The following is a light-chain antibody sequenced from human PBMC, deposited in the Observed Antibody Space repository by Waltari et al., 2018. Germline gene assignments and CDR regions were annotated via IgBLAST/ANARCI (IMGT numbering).Light chain of an antibody. V-gene: IGLV1-44*01. Sequence: QSVLTQPPSASGTPGQTAIISCSGSSSTIGSNTVNWYQQLPGAAPKLLIYTNKQRPSGVPDRFSGSKSGTSASLAISGLQSADEADYYCAVWHDSLNSWVFGGGTKLTVL. CDR2: TNK. CDR3: AVWHDSLNSWV. CDR1: SSTIGSNT. J-gene: IGLJ3*02.